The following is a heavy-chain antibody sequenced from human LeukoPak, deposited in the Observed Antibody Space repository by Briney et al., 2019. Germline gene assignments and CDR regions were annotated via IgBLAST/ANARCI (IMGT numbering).Heavy chain of an antibody. CDR2: IYPGASNT. J-gene: IGHJ4*02. CDR3: ARLYYYDSSGQNFDY. V-gene: IGHV5-51*01. D-gene: IGHD3-22*01. Sequence: PGESLKISCKGSGYSFTRYWIGWVRQMPGKGLEWMGIIYPGASNTRYSPSFQGQVTISADKSISTAYLQWSSLKASDTAMYYCARLYYYDSSGQNFDYWGQGTLVTVSS. CDR1: GYSFTRYW.